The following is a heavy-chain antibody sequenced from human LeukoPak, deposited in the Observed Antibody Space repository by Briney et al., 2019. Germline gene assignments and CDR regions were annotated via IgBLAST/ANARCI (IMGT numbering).Heavy chain of an antibody. D-gene: IGHD4-17*01. CDR1: GGSISSYY. J-gene: IGHJ4*02. CDR3: ARHLGLYGDFYFDY. V-gene: IGHV4-59*08. CDR2: FYFSGNA. Sequence: SETLSLTCTVSGGSISSYYWSWIRQPPGKGLEWIAYFYFSGNANYNPSPKSRVTISVDTSKNQLSLKLSSVTAADTAVYYCARHLGLYGDFYFDYWGPGTQVTVSS.